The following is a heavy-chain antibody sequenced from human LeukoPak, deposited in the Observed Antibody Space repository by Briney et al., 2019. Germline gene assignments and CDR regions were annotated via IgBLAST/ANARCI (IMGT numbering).Heavy chain of an antibody. D-gene: IGHD6-19*01. CDR1: GGSFSGYY. J-gene: IGHJ4*02. CDR2: IYHSGST. CDR3: ARDRSIAVAGTLEY. V-gene: IGHV4-34*01. Sequence: SETLSLTCAVYGGSFSGYYWSWIRQPPGKGLEWIGYIYHSGSTYYNPSLKSRVTISVDRSKNQFSLKLSSVTAADTAVYYCARDRSIAVAGTLEYWGQGTLVTVSS.